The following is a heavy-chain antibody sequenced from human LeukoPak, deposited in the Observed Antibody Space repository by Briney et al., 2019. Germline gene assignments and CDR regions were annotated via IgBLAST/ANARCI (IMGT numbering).Heavy chain of an antibody. Sequence: PGGSLRLSCAACGFTFSSCGMHWVRQAPGKGLEWVAVMSYNGKVTYYADSVKGRFTISKDNSQNMLYLHMNSLRVDDTSVYYCAKVQLERRELLPNFDSWGQGTLVTVSS. J-gene: IGHJ4*02. CDR1: GFTFSSCG. V-gene: IGHV3-30*18. CDR2: MSYNGKVT. D-gene: IGHD1-1*01. CDR3: AKVQLERRELLPNFDS.